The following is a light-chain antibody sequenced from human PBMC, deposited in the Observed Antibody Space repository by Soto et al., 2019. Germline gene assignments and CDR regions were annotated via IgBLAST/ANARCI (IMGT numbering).Light chain of an antibody. CDR3: QQYVNALT. CDR1: QDISNY. CDR2: DAS. Sequence: DIQMTQSPSSLSASVGDRVTITCQTSQDISNYLNWYQQKPGKAPKLLINDASNLETGVPSRFSGSGSGTDFTLTISSLQPEDIATYYCQQYVNALTFGGGTKVEIK. J-gene: IGKJ4*01. V-gene: IGKV1-33*01.